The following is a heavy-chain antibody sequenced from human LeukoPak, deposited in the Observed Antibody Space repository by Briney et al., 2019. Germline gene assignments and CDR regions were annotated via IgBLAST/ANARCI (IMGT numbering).Heavy chain of an antibody. CDR3: ARDPEPSYCSSTSCYDY. Sequence: GSSVKVSCKASGGTFSSYAISWVRQAPGQGLEWMGGIIPVFGTANYAQKFQGRVTITADESTSTAYMGLSSLRSEDTAVYYCARDPEPSYCSSTSCYDYWGQGTLVTVSS. D-gene: IGHD2-2*01. V-gene: IGHV1-69*01. CDR2: IIPVFGTA. CDR1: GGTFSSYA. J-gene: IGHJ4*02.